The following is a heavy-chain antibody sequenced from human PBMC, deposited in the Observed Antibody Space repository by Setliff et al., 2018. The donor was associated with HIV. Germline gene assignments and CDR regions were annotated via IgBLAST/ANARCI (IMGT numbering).Heavy chain of an antibody. Sequence: SETLSLTFTVSGGSISDSRYYWGGIRQPPGKGLEWIGNIYYSGSTYYNPSLKSRVTISVDTSKNQFSLKLSSVTAADTAVYYCARPVEMANREFDYWGQGTLVTVSS. CDR2: IYYSGST. V-gene: IGHV4-39*01. D-gene: IGHD1-26*01. J-gene: IGHJ4*02. CDR3: ARPVEMANREFDY. CDR1: GGSISDSRYY.